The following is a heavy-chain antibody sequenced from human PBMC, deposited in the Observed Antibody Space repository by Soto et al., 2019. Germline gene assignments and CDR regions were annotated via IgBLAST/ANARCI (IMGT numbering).Heavy chain of an antibody. CDR2: IYYSGST. J-gene: IGHJ3*02. CDR1: GGSISSYY. V-gene: IGHV4-59*01. Sequence: SETLSLTCTVSGGSISSYYWSWMRQPPGKGLEWIGYIYYSGSTNYNPSLKSRVTISVDTSKNQFSLKLSSVTAADTAVYYCARDRRGSRAFDIWGQGTMVTVS. D-gene: IGHD3-10*01. CDR3: ARDRRGSRAFDI.